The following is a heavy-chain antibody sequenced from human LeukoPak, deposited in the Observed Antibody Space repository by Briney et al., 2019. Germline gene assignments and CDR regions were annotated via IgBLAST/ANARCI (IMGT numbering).Heavy chain of an antibody. CDR3: ARDFLSVTGPPDY. D-gene: IGHD4-4*01. CDR1: GFTFTSFG. Sequence: PGGSLRLSCVASGFTFTSFGMSWVRQAPGKGLQWVSGISGSGGTTYYADSVEGRFTISRDNSKNTLFLQINSLRAEDTAIYYCARDFLSVTGPPDYWGQGALVTVSS. V-gene: IGHV3-23*01. CDR2: ISGSGGTT. J-gene: IGHJ4*02.